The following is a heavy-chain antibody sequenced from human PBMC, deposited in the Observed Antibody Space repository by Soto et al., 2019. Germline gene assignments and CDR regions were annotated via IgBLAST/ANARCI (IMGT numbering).Heavy chain of an antibody. Sequence: PGGSLRLSCAASGFTFSSYAMSWVRQAPGKGLECVSYISSDETIVNYADSVKGLFTISRDSAKNSLFLQMNSLRDEDTAVYYCVRGGGVGTTWGYYWGQGAQVTVSS. CDR2: ISSDETIV. D-gene: IGHD1-26*01. V-gene: IGHV3-48*02. CDR1: GFTFSSYA. J-gene: IGHJ4*02. CDR3: VRGGGVGTTWGYY.